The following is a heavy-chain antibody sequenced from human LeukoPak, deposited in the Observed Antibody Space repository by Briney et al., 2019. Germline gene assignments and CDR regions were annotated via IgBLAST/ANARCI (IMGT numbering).Heavy chain of an antibody. J-gene: IGHJ2*01. CDR2: ISAYNGNT. CDR3: ARNPAYLGYCSSTSCYPRGYFDL. D-gene: IGHD2-2*01. CDR1: GYTFSTYG. V-gene: IGHV1-18*01. Sequence: ASVKVSCKASGYTFSTYGVNWVRQAPGQGLEWMGWISAYNGNTNYAQKLQGRVTMTTDTSTSTAYMELRSLRSDDTAVYYCARNPAYLGYCSSTSCYPRGYFDLWGRGTLVTVSS.